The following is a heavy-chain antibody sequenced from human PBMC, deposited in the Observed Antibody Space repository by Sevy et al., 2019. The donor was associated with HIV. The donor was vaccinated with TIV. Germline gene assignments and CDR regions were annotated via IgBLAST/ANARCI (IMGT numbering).Heavy chain of an antibody. Sequence: GGSLRLSCAASGFSFTSYEINCVRQAPGKGLEWVSYISSRGTTIYYADSVKGRFTISRDNAKNSLFLQMNSLRADDTAVDYCARTGIGISGLTGAMDVWGQGTTVTVSS. CDR1: GFSFTSYE. J-gene: IGHJ6*02. D-gene: IGHD2-15*01. V-gene: IGHV3-48*03. CDR3: ARTGIGISGLTGAMDV. CDR2: ISSRGTTI.